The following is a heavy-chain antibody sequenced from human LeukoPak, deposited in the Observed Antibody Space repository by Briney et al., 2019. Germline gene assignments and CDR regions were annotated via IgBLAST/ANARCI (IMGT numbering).Heavy chain of an antibody. CDR1: GYTFTSYG. CDR3: ARGGSPLYGMDV. V-gene: IGHV1-18*01. D-gene: IGHD3-10*01. CDR2: ISAYNGNT. Sequence: ASVTVCFTGSGYTFTSYGISWVRQAPGQGVEWMGWISAYNGNTNYAQKLQGRVTMTTDTSTSTAYIELRSLRSDDTAVYYCARGGSPLYGMDVWGQGTTVTVSS. J-gene: IGHJ6*02.